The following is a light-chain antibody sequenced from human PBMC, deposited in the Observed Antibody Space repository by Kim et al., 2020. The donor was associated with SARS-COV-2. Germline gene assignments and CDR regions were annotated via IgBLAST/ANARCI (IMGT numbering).Light chain of an antibody. CDR3: NSRDKSGDHVV. V-gene: IGLV3-19*01. CDR2: GKN. CDR1: SLRTYY. J-gene: IGLJ2*01. Sequence: AMGQTVRITGQGDSLRTYYASWYQQKPGQAPRLVIYGKNKRPSGIPDRFSGSSSGNTASLTVTGAQAVDEADYYCNSRDKSGDHVVFGGGTKLIVL.